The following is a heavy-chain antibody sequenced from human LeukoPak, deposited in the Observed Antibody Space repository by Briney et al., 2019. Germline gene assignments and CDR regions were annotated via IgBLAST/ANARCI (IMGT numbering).Heavy chain of an antibody. CDR3: AKVGGYDFWSGYWGPNDFDY. Sequence: GGSLRLSCAASGFTFSSYGMHWVRQAPGKGLERVAVISYDGSNKYYADSVKGRFTISRDNSKNTLYLQMNSLRAEDTAVYYCAKVGGYDFWSGYWGPNDFDYWGQGTLVTVSS. CDR2: ISYDGSNK. V-gene: IGHV3-30*18. CDR1: GFTFSSYG. D-gene: IGHD3-3*01. J-gene: IGHJ4*02.